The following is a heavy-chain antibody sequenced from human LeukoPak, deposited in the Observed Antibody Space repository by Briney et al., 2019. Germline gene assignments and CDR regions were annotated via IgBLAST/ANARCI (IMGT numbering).Heavy chain of an antibody. Sequence: AGGSLRLSCAASGFTFSGSAMHWVRQASGKGLEWVGRIRSKANSYATAYAASVKGRFTISRDDSKNTAYLQMNSLKTEDTAVYYCAKALIHNSSGWSTWAFDIWGQGTMVTVSS. CDR3: AKALIHNSSGWSTWAFDI. CDR2: IRSKANSYAT. V-gene: IGHV3-73*01. D-gene: IGHD6-19*01. CDR1: GFTFSGSA. J-gene: IGHJ3*02.